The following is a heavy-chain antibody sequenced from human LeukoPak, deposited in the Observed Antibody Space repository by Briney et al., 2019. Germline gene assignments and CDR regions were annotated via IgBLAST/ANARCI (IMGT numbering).Heavy chain of an antibody. V-gene: IGHV3-30-3*01. D-gene: IGHD6-13*01. CDR2: ISYDGSNK. Sequence: GGSLRLSCAASGFTFSSYAMHWVRQAPGKGLEWVAVISYDGSNKYYADSVKGRFTISRDNSKNTLYLQMNSLRAEDTAVYYCALQQLDPGYWGQGTLVTVSS. CDR1: GFTFSSYA. J-gene: IGHJ4*02. CDR3: ALQQLDPGY.